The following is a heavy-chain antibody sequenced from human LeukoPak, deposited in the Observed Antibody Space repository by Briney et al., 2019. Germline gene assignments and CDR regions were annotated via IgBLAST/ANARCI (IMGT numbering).Heavy chain of an antibody. CDR2: IHPDGSIT. V-gene: IGHV3-74*03. J-gene: IGHJ5*02. Sequence: TGGSLRLSCVGSGFTITNYWMHWVRQAPGTGLVWVSRIHPDGSITTYADSVKGRFTISRDNAKNTLYLQMNSLRAEDTAVYYYAPQQAYSPYNWFDPWGQGTLVTVSS. CDR3: APQQAYSPYNWFDP. D-gene: IGHD5-12*01. CDR1: GFTITNYW.